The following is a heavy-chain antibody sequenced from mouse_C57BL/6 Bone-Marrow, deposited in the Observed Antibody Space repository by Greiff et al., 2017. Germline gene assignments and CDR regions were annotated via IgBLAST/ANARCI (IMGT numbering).Heavy chain of an antibody. CDR2: IHPNSGST. CDR3: ARAMDYYGSSDY. D-gene: IGHD1-1*01. J-gene: IGHJ2*01. Sequence: QVQLKQPGAELVKPGASVKLSCKASGYTFTSYWMHWVKQRPGQGLEWIGMIHPNSGSTNYNEKFKSKATLTVDKSSSTAYMQLGSLTSEDSAVYYCARAMDYYGSSDYWGQGTTLTVSS. CDR1: GYTFTSYW. V-gene: IGHV1-64*01.